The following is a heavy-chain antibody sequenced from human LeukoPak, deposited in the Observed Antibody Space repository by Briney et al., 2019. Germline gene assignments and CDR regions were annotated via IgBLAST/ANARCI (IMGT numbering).Heavy chain of an antibody. CDR3: ARASLDYYGSGSSPTPYYYYYGMDV. J-gene: IGHJ6*02. V-gene: IGHV1-69*10. CDR2: IIPILGIA. D-gene: IGHD3-10*01. CDR1: GGTFISYT. Sequence: GASVKVSCKASGGTFISYTISWVRQAPGQGLEWMGGIIPILGIANYAQKFQGRVTITADKSTSTAYMALSSLRSEDTAVYYCARASLDYYGSGSSPTPYYYYYGMDVWGQGTTVTVSS.